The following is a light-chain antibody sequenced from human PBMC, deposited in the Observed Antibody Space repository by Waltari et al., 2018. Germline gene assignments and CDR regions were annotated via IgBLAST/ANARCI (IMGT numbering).Light chain of an antibody. CDR1: SGHSNYA. CDR3: QTWDTDIHVV. V-gene: IGLV4-69*01. Sequence: QLVLTQSPSASASLGASVKLTCTLSSGHSNYALAWHQQQPKKGPRYLMKLNSDGRQTKGDGIPDRCSGSSSGAERFLTISSLQSEEEGDYYCQTWDTDIHVVFGGGTKLIVL. CDR2: LNSDGRQ. J-gene: IGLJ2*01.